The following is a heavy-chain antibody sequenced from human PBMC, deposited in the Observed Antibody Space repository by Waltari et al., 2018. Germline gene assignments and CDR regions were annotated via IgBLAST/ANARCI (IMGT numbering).Heavy chain of an antibody. V-gene: IGHV3-48*03. CDR3: VAEGDSSANDAFDI. CDR1: GFTFSSYE. J-gene: IGHJ3*02. CDR2: ISGSAASI. D-gene: IGHD3-22*01. Sequence: EVQLVESGGGLVQPGGSLRLSCAAYGFTFSSYEMNWVRQAPGKGLEWVSYISGSAASISYADSLKGRFTISRDNAQNSLYLQMNSLRAEDTGVYYCVAEGDSSANDAFDIWGQGTMVTVSS.